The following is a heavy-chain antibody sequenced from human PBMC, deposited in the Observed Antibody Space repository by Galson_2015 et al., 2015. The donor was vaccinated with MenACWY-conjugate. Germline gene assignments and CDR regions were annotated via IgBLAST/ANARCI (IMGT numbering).Heavy chain of an antibody. CDR2: IDPDGSTT. D-gene: IGHD1-26*01. J-gene: IGHJ4*02. Sequence: SLRLSCAPSGFTFSTYWMHWVRQASGKGLEWVSRIDPDGSTTDYAESMKGRFTISRDNAKNTLFLQIHSLRVEDTAVYYCATAGSYRFDYWGQGALVTVS. V-gene: IGHV3-74*01. CDR1: GFTFSTYW. CDR3: ATAGSYRFDY.